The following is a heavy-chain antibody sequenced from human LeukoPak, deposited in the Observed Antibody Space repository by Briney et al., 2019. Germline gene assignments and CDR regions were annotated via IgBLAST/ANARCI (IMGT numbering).Heavy chain of an antibody. CDR2: IKSKTDGGTT. CDR3: TTDTRIVGATGFDY. V-gene: IGHV3-15*01. J-gene: IGHJ4*02. Sequence: GGSLRLSCAASGFTFRNAWMSWVRQAPGKGLEWVGRIKSKTDGGTTDYAAPVKGRFTISRDDSKKTLYLQMNSLKTEDTAVYYCTTDTRIVGATGFDYWGQGTLVTVSS. D-gene: IGHD1-26*01. CDR1: GFTFRNAW.